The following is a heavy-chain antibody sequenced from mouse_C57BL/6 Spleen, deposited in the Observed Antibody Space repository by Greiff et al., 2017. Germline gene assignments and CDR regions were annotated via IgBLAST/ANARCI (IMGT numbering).Heavy chain of an antibody. CDR1: GFTFSNYW. CDR3: TGPLCYGSIGNYFDY. V-gene: IGHV6-3*01. Sequence: EVKVEESGGGLVQPGGSMKLSCVASGFTFSNYWMNWVRQSPEKGLEWVAQIRLKSDNYATHYAESVKGSFTISRDASKSSCNLQMNNLRAEDTGIYYFTGPLCYGSIGNYFDYWGQGTTLTVSA. J-gene: IGHJ2*01. D-gene: IGHD1-1*01. CDR2: IRLKSDNYAT.